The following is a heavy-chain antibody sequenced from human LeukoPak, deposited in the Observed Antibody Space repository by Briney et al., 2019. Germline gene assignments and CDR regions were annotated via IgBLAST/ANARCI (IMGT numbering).Heavy chain of an antibody. CDR2: IIPSFGTV. Sequence: ASVKVSCKASGGTFSSYAISWVRQAPGQGLEWMGAIIPSFGTVKFAQKFQGRVTMTADESTTTAYMDLNYLRSDDTAVYFCARATSANEYSYGFHFDHWGQGTLVTVSS. V-gene: IGHV1-69*13. CDR3: ARATSANEYSYGFHFDH. CDR1: GGTFSSYA. D-gene: IGHD5-18*01. J-gene: IGHJ4*02.